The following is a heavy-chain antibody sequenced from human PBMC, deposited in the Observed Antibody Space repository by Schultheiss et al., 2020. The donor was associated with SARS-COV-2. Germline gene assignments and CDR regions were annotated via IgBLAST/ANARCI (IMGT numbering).Heavy chain of an antibody. CDR3: ARDWGRRLLLRSYYYYGMDV. J-gene: IGHJ6*02. Sequence: GGSLRFSCAVSGFNVSINYMTWARQAPGKGLEWVSSISTSSTYIYYADSVKGRFTISRDNAKNSLYLQMNSLRAEDTAVYYCARDWGRRLLLRSYYYYGMDVWGQGTTVTVSS. D-gene: IGHD3-22*01. CDR1: GFNVSINY. V-gene: IGHV3-21*01. CDR2: ISTSSTYI.